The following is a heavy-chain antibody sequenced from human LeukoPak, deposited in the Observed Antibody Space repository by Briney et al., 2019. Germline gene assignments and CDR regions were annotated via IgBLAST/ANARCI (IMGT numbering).Heavy chain of an antibody. CDR1: GGSISSYW. CDR2: IYTTGRT. D-gene: IGHD3-16*02. V-gene: IGHV4-4*07. Sequence: SETLSLTCSVSGGSISSYWWSWIRQPAGKGLEFIGRIYTTGRTNYNPSLKSRVSMSVYTSKNKSSLELRSVTAADTAVYFCARAGYTISSYRFDYWGQGALVTVSS. J-gene: IGHJ4*02. CDR3: ARAGYTISSYRFDY.